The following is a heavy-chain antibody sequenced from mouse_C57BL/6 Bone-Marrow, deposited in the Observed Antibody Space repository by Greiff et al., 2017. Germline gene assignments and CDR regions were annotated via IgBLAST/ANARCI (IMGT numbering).Heavy chain of an antibody. CDR3: ATYGSSYVAMDY. Sequence: QVQLKQPGAELVKPGASVKVSCKASGYTFTSYWMHWVKQRPDHGLEWIGRIHPSDSDTNYNQKFKGKATLTVDKSSSTAYMQLSSLTSEDSAVYYCATYGSSYVAMDYWGKGTSVTVSS. CDR1: GYTFTSYW. D-gene: IGHD1-1*01. CDR2: IHPSDSDT. J-gene: IGHJ4*01. V-gene: IGHV1-74*01.